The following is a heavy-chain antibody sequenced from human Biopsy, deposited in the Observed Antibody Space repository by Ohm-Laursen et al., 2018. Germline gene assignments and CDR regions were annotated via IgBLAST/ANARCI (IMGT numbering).Heavy chain of an antibody. J-gene: IGHJ3*01. D-gene: IGHD3-16*01. CDR1: GYAVNDYF. CDR2: ISPHSSGT. CDR3: ARDIMNRIAGLVARSDVFDV. Sequence: ASVKVSCKGSGYAVNDYFLHWLRQAPGQGPGWMGGISPHSSGTNYAQKFQGRVTMTTDTSTSTVYLELRRLISDDTAVYYCARDIMNRIAGLVARSDVFDVWGQGTLVTVSS. V-gene: IGHV1-2*02.